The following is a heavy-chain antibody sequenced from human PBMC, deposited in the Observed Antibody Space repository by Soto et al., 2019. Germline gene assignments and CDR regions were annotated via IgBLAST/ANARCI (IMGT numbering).Heavy chain of an antibody. CDR3: ARENVPAAMFFPYYYGMDV. CDR1: GGTFSSYA. J-gene: IGHJ6*02. Sequence: SVKVSCKASGGTFSSYAISWVRQAPGQGLEWMGGIIPIFGTANYAQKFQGRVTITADESTSTAYMELSSLRSEDTAVYYCARENVPAAMFFPYYYGMDVWGQGTTVTVSS. D-gene: IGHD2-2*01. CDR2: IIPIFGTA. V-gene: IGHV1-69*13.